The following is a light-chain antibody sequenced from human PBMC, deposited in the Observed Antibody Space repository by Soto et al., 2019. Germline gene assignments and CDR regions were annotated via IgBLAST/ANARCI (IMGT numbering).Light chain of an antibody. CDR3: MQSTQLPPT. CDR1: PGLLDGDGHTY. CDR2: EVS. J-gene: IGKJ5*01. V-gene: IGKV2D-29*02. Sequence: DVVMTQSPLSLSVSLGQPASISCKSSPGLLDGDGHTYLNWYLQKPGQSPQLLIYEVSTRVSGVPDRFSGSGSGTDFTLEISRVETDDVGIYYCMQSTQLPPTFGQGTRLEIK.